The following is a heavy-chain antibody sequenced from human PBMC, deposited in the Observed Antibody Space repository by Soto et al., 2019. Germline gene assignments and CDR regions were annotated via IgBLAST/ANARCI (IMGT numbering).Heavy chain of an antibody. J-gene: IGHJ4*02. CDR3: ARGVGLYSNYDY. CDR1: GYTLTSYA. Sequence: ASVKVSCKASGYTLTSYAMHWGRQAPGQRLEWMGWINAGNGNTKYSQKFQGRVTITRDTSASTAYMELSSLRSEDTAVYYCARGVGLYSNYDYWGQGTLVTVSS. CDR2: INAGNGNT. V-gene: IGHV1-3*01. D-gene: IGHD2-2*02.